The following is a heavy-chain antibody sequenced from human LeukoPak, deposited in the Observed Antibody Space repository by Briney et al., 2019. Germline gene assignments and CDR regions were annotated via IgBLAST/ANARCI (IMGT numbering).Heavy chain of an antibody. CDR3: ARRGNWANYHHYYYMDV. J-gene: IGHJ6*03. D-gene: IGHD7-27*01. Sequence: SETLSLTCAVYGGSFSDYHWKWIRQPPGKGLEWIGEINHSGTSTNYNPSLKSRVTISVDTSKNQFSLKLTSVSAADTAVYYCARRGNWANYHHYYYMDVWGKGTTVTVSS. CDR2: INHSGTST. CDR1: GGSFSDYH. V-gene: IGHV4-34*01.